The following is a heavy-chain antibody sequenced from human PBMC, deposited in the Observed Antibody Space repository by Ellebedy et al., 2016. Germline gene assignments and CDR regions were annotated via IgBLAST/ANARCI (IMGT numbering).Heavy chain of an antibody. J-gene: IGHJ6*02. CDR1: GYTFTGYY. Sequence: ASVKVSCXASGYTFTGYYMHWVRQAPGQGLEWMGWINPNSGGTNYAQKFQGRVTMTRDTSISTAYMELSRLRSDDTAVYYCARVDYGSGNVFYYYYYGMDVWGQGTTVTVSS. D-gene: IGHD3-10*01. V-gene: IGHV1-2*02. CDR3: ARVDYGSGNVFYYYYYGMDV. CDR2: INPNSGGT.